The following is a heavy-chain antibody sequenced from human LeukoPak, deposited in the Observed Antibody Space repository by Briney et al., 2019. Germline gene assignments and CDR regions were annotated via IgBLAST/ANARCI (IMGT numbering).Heavy chain of an antibody. V-gene: IGHV3-30-3*01. CDR2: ISYDGSNK. CDR3: ARGYGDPLGFDY. D-gene: IGHD4-17*01. CDR1: GFTFSSYA. Sequence: SGGSLRLSCAASGFTFSSYAMHWVRQAPGKGLEWVAVISYDGSNKYYADSVKGRFTISRDNSKNTLYLQMNSLRAEDTAVYYCARGYGDPLGFDYWGLGTLVTVSS. J-gene: IGHJ4*02.